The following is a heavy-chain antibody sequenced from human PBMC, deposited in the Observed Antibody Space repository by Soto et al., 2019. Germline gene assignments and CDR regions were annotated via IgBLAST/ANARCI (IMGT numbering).Heavy chain of an antibody. J-gene: IGHJ4*02. V-gene: IGHV4-59*08. CDR1: GGSISSYY. Sequence: LSLTCTVSGGSISSYYWSWIRQPPGKGLEWIGYIYNSGSTNYNPSLKSRVTISVDTSKNQFSLKLSSVTAADTAVYYCARRREGLAAPGLFDYWGQGTLVTVSS. CDR3: ARRREGLAAPGLFDY. CDR2: IYNSGST. D-gene: IGHD6-13*01.